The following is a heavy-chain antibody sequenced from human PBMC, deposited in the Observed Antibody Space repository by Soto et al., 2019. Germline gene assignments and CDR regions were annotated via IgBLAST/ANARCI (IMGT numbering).Heavy chain of an antibody. CDR1: GGSISSSSYY. CDR2: IYYSGST. V-gene: IGHV4-39*01. CDR3: AIHLTQYEQGPRIFGTDDAFDI. Sequence: QLQLQESGPGLVKPSETLSLTCTVSGGSISSSSYYWGWIRQPPGKGLEWIGSIYYSGSTYYNPSLKSRVTISVDTSKNQFSLKLSSVTAADTAVYYCAIHLTQYEQGPRIFGTDDAFDIWGQGTMVTVSS. J-gene: IGHJ3*02. D-gene: IGHD3-10*01.